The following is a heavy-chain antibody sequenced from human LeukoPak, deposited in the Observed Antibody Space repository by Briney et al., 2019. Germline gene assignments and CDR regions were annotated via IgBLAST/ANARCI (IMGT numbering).Heavy chain of an antibody. CDR1: GFTFSSYA. Sequence: GGSLRLSCAASGFTFSSYAMHWVRQAPGKGLEWVAVISYDGSNKYYADSVKGRFTISRDNSKNTLYLQMNSLRAEDTAVYYCASLPLRDSNDASDIWGQGTMVTVSS. V-gene: IGHV3-30*04. CDR3: ASLPLRDSNDASDI. J-gene: IGHJ3*02. D-gene: IGHD2/OR15-2a*01. CDR2: ISYDGSNK.